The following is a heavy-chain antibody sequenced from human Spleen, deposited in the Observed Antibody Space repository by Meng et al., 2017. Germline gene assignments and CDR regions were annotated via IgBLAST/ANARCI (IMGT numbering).Heavy chain of an antibody. J-gene: IGHJ4*02. V-gene: IGHV1-2*02. CDR2: INPNSGGT. Sequence: ASVKVSCKASGYTFTGYYMHWVRQAPGQGLEWMGWINPNSGGTNYAQKFQGRVIMTRDTSISTAYMELSRLRSDDTAVYYCARGPMVRGVIPSHMEDYWGQGTLVTVSS. CDR3: ARGPMVRGVIPSHMEDY. D-gene: IGHD3-10*01. CDR1: GYTFTGYY.